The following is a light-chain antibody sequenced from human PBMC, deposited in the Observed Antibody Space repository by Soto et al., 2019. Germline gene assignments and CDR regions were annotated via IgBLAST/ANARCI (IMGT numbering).Light chain of an antibody. CDR2: GAS. CDR1: QSISSGY. Sequence: EVVLTQSPGTLSLSPGDRATLSCRATQSISSGYLAWYQQKPGQAPRLLIYGASSRANGIPDRFSGIGSGADFTLSITGLEPDDFAVYYCQHYGSSTRTFGQGTKVEIK. CDR3: QHYGSSTRT. V-gene: IGKV3-20*01. J-gene: IGKJ1*01.